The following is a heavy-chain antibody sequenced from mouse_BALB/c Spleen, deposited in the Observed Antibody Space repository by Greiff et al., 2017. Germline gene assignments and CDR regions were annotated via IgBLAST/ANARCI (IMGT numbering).Heavy chain of an antibody. D-gene: IGHD2-3*01. Sequence: VQLQQSGAELVRPGTSVKISCKASGYAFTNYWLGWVKQRPGHGLEWIGDIYPGSGNTYYNEKFKGKATLTADKSSSTAYMQLSSLTSEDSAVYFCARRYDGYAYWGQGTLVTVSA. V-gene: IGHV1-63*01. J-gene: IGHJ3*01. CDR2: IYPGSGNT. CDR3: ARRYDGYAY. CDR1: GYAFTNYW.